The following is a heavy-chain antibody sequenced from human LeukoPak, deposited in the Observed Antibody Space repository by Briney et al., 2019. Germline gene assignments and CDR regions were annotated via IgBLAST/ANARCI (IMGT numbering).Heavy chain of an antibody. CDR1: GFTVSSNY. Sequence: GGPLRLSCAASGFTVSSNYMSWVRQAPGKGLEWVSVIYSGGSTYYADSVKGRFTISRDNSKNTLYLQMNSLRAEDTAVYYCHSSSYPTNWFDPWGQGTLVTVSS. CDR3: HSSSYPTNWFDP. D-gene: IGHD6-13*01. J-gene: IGHJ5*02. CDR2: IYSGGST. V-gene: IGHV3-66*02.